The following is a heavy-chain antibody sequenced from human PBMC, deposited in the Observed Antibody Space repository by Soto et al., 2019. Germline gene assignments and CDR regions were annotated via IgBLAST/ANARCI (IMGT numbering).Heavy chain of an antibody. J-gene: IGHJ5*02. CDR3: ARYCSGGTCYRWFDP. V-gene: IGHV4-28*01. D-gene: IGHD2-15*01. Sequence: SETLSLTCAVSGYSISSSNWWGWIRQPPGKGLEWIGYIYYSGSAYYNPSLKSRVTMSVDTSKNQFSLKLSSVTAVDTAVYYCARYCSGGTCYRWFDPWGQGTLVTVSS. CDR1: GYSISSSNW. CDR2: IYYSGSA.